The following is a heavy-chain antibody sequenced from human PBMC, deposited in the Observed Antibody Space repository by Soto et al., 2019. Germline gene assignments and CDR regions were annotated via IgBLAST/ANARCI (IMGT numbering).Heavy chain of an antibody. CDR1: NGSITVDGFY. CDR2: RYHSGSY. V-gene: IGHV4-31*03. CDR3: ARGFQTTGGWFDA. D-gene: IGHD1-26*01. J-gene: IGHJ5*02. Sequence: QVQLQESGPGLVKPSETLSLSCSVSNGSITVDGFYWTWMRQFPGKGLEWIGYRYHSGSYYTNPSLPSRVVISVDTAENQFSLRLTSVTAADTAVYYCARGFQTTGGWFDAWGQGVLVTVSS.